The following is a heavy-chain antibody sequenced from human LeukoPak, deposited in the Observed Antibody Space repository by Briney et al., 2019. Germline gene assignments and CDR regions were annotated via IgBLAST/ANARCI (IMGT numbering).Heavy chain of an antibody. CDR1: GGSFSGYY. V-gene: IGHV4-34*01. D-gene: IGHD3-16*02. Sequence: NPSETLSLTCAVYGGSFSGYYWSWIRQPPGKGLEWIGEINHSGSTNYNPSLKSRVTISVDTSKNQFSLKLSSVTAADTAVYYCARHDYVWGSYRTKSSYFDYWGQGTLVTVSS. CDR2: INHSGST. J-gene: IGHJ4*02. CDR3: ARHDYVWGSYRTKSSYFDY.